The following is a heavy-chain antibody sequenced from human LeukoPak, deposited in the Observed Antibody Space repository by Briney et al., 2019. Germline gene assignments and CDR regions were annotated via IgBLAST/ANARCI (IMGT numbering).Heavy chain of an antibody. V-gene: IGHV1-8*01. CDR1: GYTFTSYD. J-gene: IGHJ6*03. CDR2: MNPNSGNT. CDR3: ARVFFSWSRASTERRSYGDKEYYYYYYMDV. Sequence: ASVKVSCKASGYTFTSYDINWVRQATGQGLEWMGWMNPNSGNTGYAQKFQGRVTMTKNTSISTAYMELSSLRSEDTAVYYCARVFFSWSRASTERRSYGDKEYYYYYYMDVWGKGTTVTVSS. D-gene: IGHD4-17*01.